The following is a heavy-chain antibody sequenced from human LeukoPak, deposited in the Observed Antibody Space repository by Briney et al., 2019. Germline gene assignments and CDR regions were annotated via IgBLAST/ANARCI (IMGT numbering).Heavy chain of an antibody. V-gene: IGHV4-4*02. CDR1: GGSISSSNW. J-gene: IGHJ4*02. D-gene: IGHD4-17*01. CDR3: ARSFTVTTGALWEH. Sequence: SGTLSLTCAVSGGSISSSNWWSWVRQPPGKGLEWIGEIYHSGSTNYNPSLKSRVTISVDTSKNQFSLKLNSVTAADTAVYYCARSFTVTTGALWEHWGQGSLVTVSS. CDR2: IYHSGST.